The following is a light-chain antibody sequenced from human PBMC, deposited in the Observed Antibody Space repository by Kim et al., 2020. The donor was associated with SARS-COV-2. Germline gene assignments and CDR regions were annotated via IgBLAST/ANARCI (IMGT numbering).Light chain of an antibody. CDR3: QVWDSNTVI. Sequence: SYELTQPLSVSVALGQTATLTCGGNNIGNENVHWYRQMPGQAPVLLIYRDNHRPSGIPERFSGSNSGNTATVTISRAQAGDEADYYCQVWDSNTVIFGGGTQLTVL. J-gene: IGLJ2*01. CDR2: RDN. V-gene: IGLV3-9*01. CDR1: NIGNEN.